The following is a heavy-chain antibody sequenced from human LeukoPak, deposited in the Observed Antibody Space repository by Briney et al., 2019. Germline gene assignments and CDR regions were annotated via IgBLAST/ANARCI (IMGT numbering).Heavy chain of an antibody. Sequence: SVKVFCKASGGTFSSYTISWVRQAPGQGLEWMGRIIPILGIANYAQKFQGRVTITADKSTSTAYMELSSLRSEDTAVYYCAREISMTTVPNGAFDYWGQGTLVTVSS. CDR1: GGTFSSYT. J-gene: IGHJ4*02. D-gene: IGHD4-17*01. CDR3: AREISMTTVPNGAFDY. CDR2: IIPILGIA. V-gene: IGHV1-69*04.